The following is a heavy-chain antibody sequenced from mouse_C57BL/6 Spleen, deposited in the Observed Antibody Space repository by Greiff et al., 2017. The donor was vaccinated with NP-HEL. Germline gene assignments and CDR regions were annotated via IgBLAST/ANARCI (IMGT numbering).Heavy chain of an antibody. CDR1: GFTFSDYG. J-gene: IGHJ4*01. V-gene: IGHV5-17*01. CDR2: ISSGSSTI. CDR3: ARPYGSSFVYYAMDY. D-gene: IGHD1-1*01. Sequence: EVQLVESGGGLVKPGGSLKLSCAASGFTFSDYGMHWVRQAPEKGLEWVAYISSGSSTIYYADTVKGRFTISRDNAKNTLFLQMSSLRSEDTAMYYCARPYGSSFVYYAMDYWGQGTSVTVSS.